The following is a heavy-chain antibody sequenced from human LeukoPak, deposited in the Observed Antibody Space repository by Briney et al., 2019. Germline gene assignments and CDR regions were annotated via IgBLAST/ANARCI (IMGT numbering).Heavy chain of an antibody. Sequence: SETLSLTCTVSGGSISSYYWSWIRQPPGKGLEWIGYIYYSGSTNYNPSLKSRVTISVDTSKNQFSLKLSSVTAADTAVYYCARGKGDSSGYSYWGQGTLVTVSS. V-gene: IGHV4-59*01. CDR1: GGSISSYY. CDR2: IYYSGST. D-gene: IGHD3-22*01. J-gene: IGHJ4*02. CDR3: ARGKGDSSGYSY.